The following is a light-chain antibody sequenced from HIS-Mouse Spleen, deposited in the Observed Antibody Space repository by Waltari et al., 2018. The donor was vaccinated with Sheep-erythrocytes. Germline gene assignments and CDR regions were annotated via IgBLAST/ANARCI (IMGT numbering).Light chain of an antibody. CDR1: QSLVYSDGNTY. CDR2: KVS. V-gene: IGKV2-30*01. J-gene: IGKJ5*01. Sequence: DVVMTQSPLSLPVTLGQPASISCSSTQSLVYSDGNTYLNWFQQRPGQSPRRLIYKVSNRDSGVPDRFSGSGSGTDFTLTISSLQPEDFATYYCQQANSFPITFGQGTRLEIK. CDR3: QQANSFPIT.